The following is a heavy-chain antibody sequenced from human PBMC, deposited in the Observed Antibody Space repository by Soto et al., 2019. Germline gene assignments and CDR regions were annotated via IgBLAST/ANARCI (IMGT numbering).Heavy chain of an antibody. Sequence: GGSLRRSCAASGCGFNDYWMHWVRQAPGQGLLWGSRIHMGGRTTTYADSVKGRFTISRDNANNMMYLQMNSLRVEDTAVYYSVRGRLGLRFSNYGSWGPG. V-gene: IGHV3-74*01. CDR3: VRGRLGLRFSNYGS. D-gene: IGHD3-16*01. CDR2: IHMGGRTT. CDR1: GCGFNDYW. J-gene: IGHJ5*02.